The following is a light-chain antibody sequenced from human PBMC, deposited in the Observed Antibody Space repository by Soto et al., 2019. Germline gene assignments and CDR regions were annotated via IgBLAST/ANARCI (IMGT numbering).Light chain of an antibody. CDR3: QQYNNWPIT. CDR2: GAF. V-gene: IGKV3-15*01. Sequence: VMSHSPATLSVSPREGVTLSCRASQSMTTTLAWYQQKPGQAPRLLIHGAFTRATGIPARFSGNGSGTEFTLTISSLQSEDFAVYYCQQYNNWPITFGQGTRLEIK. J-gene: IGKJ5*01. CDR1: QSMTTT.